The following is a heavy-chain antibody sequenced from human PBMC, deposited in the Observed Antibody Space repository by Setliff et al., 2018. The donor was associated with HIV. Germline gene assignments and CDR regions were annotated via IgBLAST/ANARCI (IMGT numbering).Heavy chain of an antibody. V-gene: IGHV4-39*07. J-gene: IGHJ4*02. Sequence: SETLSLTCTVSGGSISSGGYYWTWIRQAPGKGLEWIGEVDHSGKSKENPSLRSRVTISVDTSKNQFSLKLSSVTAADTAVYYCAREGYSYGSEYFDYWGQGTLVTVSS. D-gene: IGHD5-18*01. CDR2: VDHSGKS. CDR1: GGSISSGGYY. CDR3: AREGYSYGSEYFDY.